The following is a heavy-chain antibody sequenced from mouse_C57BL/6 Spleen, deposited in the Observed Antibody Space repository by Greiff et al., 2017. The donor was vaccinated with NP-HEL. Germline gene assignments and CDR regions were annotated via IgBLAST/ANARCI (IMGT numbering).Heavy chain of an antibody. V-gene: IGHV5-4*01. J-gene: IGHJ4*01. CDR2: ISDGGSYT. Sequence: EVQLVESGGGLVKPGGSLKLSCAASGFTFSSYAMSWVRQTPEKRPEWVATISDGGSYTYYPDNVKGRFTISRDNAKNNLYLQMSHLKSEDTAMYYCAREGRYAMDYWGQGTSVTVSS. CDR1: GFTFSSYA. CDR3: AREGRYAMDY.